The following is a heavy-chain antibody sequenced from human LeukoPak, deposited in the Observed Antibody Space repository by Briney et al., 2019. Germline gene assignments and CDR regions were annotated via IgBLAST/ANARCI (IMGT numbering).Heavy chain of an antibody. D-gene: IGHD3-9*01. CDR1: GYTFTRYG. V-gene: IGHV1-18*01. CDR3: ARPIRDILTGYYVGYFDY. J-gene: IGHJ4*02. CDR2: ISAYNGNT. Sequence: ASVKVSCKASGYTFTRYGISWVRQAPGQGLEWMGWISAYNGNTNYAQKLQGRVTMTTDTSTSTAYMELRSLRSDDTAVYYCARPIRDILTGYYVGYFDYWGQGTLVTVSS.